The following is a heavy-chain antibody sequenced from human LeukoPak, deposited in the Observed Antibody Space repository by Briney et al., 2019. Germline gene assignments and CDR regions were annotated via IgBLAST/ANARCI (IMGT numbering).Heavy chain of an antibody. V-gene: IGHV5-51*01. CDR1: GYSFTNYW. CDR3: ARRRRYDYVWGSYRYTGPFDY. CDR2: IYPGDSDT. D-gene: IGHD3-16*02. Sequence: GESLKISCKGSGYSFTNYWIGWVRQMPGKGLEWMGIIYPGDSDTRYTPSFQGQVTISADKSITTAYLQWRSLKASDTAMYYCARRRRYDYVWGSYRYTGPFDYWGQGTLVTVSS. J-gene: IGHJ4*02.